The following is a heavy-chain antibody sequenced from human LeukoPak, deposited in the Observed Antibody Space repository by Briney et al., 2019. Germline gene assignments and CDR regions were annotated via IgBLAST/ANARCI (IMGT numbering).Heavy chain of an antibody. CDR2: ISGSGGST. Sequence: QSGGSLRLSCAASGFTFSSYAMSWVRQAPGKGLEWVSAISGSGGSTYYADSVKGRFTISRDNSKNTLYLQMNSLRAEDTAVYYCAKFTVLMVYAIPEYHFDYWGQGTLVTVSS. V-gene: IGHV3-23*01. CDR3: AKFTVLMVYAIPEYHFDY. D-gene: IGHD2-8*01. J-gene: IGHJ4*02. CDR1: GFTFSSYA.